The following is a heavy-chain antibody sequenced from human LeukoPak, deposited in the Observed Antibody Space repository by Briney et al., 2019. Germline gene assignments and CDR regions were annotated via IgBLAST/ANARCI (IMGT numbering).Heavy chain of an antibody. Sequence: AGVKVSCKASGYNFISYYMHLVRLAPGQGLEWMGIINPSGGSTSYAQKFQDRVTMTRDTSTSTVYMELSSLKSEDTAVYYCAREDVVLVDAVRYYYYGMDVWGQGTTVTVSS. V-gene: IGHV1-46*01. D-gene: IGHD2-8*01. CDR1: GYNFISYY. CDR3: AREDVVLVDAVRYYYYGMDV. CDR2: INPSGGST. J-gene: IGHJ6*02.